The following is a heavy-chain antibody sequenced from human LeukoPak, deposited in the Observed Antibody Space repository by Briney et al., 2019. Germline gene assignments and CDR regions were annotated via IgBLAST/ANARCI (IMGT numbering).Heavy chain of an antibody. CDR3: ARGDTAMSDAFDI. CDR1: GGSFSGYY. Sequence: PSETLSLTCAVYGGSFSGYYWSWIRQPPGKGLEWIGEINHSGSTNYNPSLKSRVTISVDTSKNQFSLKLSSVTAADTAVYCCARGDTAMSDAFDIWGQGTMVTVSS. D-gene: IGHD5-18*01. V-gene: IGHV4-34*01. J-gene: IGHJ3*02. CDR2: INHSGST.